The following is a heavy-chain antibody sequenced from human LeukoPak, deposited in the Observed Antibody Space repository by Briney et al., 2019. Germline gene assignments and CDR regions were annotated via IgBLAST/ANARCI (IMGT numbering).Heavy chain of an antibody. CDR1: GGSISTYY. V-gene: IGHV4-59*12. CDR3: ASPIGDPKDY. CDR2: IYYSGST. J-gene: IGHJ4*02. Sequence: SETLSLTCTVSGGSISTYYWTWIRQPPGKGLEWIGYIYYSGSTNYNPALKSRVTISVDTSRNQFSLKLSSVTAADTAVYYCASPIGDPKDYWGQGTLVTVSS. D-gene: IGHD4-17*01.